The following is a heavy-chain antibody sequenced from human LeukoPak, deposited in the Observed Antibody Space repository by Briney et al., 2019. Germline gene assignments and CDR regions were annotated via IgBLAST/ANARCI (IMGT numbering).Heavy chain of an antibody. V-gene: IGHV4-59*12. J-gene: IGHJ6*03. CDR3: ARAIYYYDSSGYYYYYYYMDV. CDR1: GGSTSSYY. Sequence: SETLSLTCTISGGSTSSYYWSWIRQPPGKGLEWIGYVDYRGNTNYNPSLKSRVTISIDTSKNQFSLKLSSVTAADTAVYYCARAIYYYDSSGYYYYYYYMDVWGKGTTVTVSS. D-gene: IGHD3-22*01. CDR2: VDYRGNT.